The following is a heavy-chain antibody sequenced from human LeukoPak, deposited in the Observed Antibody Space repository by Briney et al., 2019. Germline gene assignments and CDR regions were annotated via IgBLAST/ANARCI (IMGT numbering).Heavy chain of an antibody. J-gene: IGHJ4*02. D-gene: IGHD3-9*01. CDR1: GGSFSGYY. Sequence: PSETLSLTCAVYGGSFSGYYWSWIRQPPGKGLEWIGEINHSGSTNYNPSLKSRVTISVDTSKNQFSLKLSSVTAADTAVYYCAREGGLRYFDWLFDYFDYWGQGTLVTVTS. CDR2: INHSGST. CDR3: AREGGLRYFDWLFDYFDY. V-gene: IGHV4-34*01.